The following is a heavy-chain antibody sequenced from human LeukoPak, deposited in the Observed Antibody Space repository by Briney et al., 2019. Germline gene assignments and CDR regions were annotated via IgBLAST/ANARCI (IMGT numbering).Heavy chain of an antibody. D-gene: IGHD5-18*01. CDR3: AKVGYSYGFYYYMDV. CDR1: GFTFSSYA. J-gene: IGHJ6*03. V-gene: IGHV3-23*01. Sequence: GGSLRLSCAASGFTFSSYAMSWVRQAPGKGLEWVSAISSSGGSTYYADSVKGRFTISRDNSKNTLYLQMNSLRAEDTAVHYCAKVGYSYGFYYYMDVWGKGTTVTVSS. CDR2: ISSSGGST.